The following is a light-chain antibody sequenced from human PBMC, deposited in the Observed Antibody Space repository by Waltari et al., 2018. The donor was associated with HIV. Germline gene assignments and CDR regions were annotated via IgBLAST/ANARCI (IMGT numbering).Light chain of an antibody. CDR1: ALPIPI. Sequence: SYDLTQPSSVSVSPGQTARISCSGDALPIPITSCYQQKPGQAPVIVIYKDTERPSGIPERFSGSSSGTTVTLTITEVQAEDEADYYCQSLDTSGTDVVFGGGTKLTVL. V-gene: IGLV3-25*03. J-gene: IGLJ2*01. CDR3: QSLDTSGTDVV. CDR2: KDT.